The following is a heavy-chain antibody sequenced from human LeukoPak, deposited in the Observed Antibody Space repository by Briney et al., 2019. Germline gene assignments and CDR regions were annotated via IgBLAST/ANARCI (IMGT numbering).Heavy chain of an antibody. CDR3: AAQILLCHYY. V-gene: IGHV4-34*01. D-gene: IGHD3-10*02. CDR1: GVSFSGNF. J-gene: IGHJ4*02. CDR2: IYHNGGT. Sequence: SETLSLTCAGYGVSFSGNFWSWLRQRPGNGLEWIGDIYHNGGTNYNPSPKSRVTITVDTSKSPFPLKLSSVTAADTAVYYCAAQILLCHYYWGQGTLVTVSS.